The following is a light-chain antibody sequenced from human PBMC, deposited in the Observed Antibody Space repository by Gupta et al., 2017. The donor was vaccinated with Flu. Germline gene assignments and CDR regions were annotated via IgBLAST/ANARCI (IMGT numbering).Light chain of an antibody. Sequence: VMTQSPATLSVSPGLRATLSCRASQSISNNLAWYQQKPGQPPRLLIYGASARATGIPARFSGSGYGTEFTLTISSLKSGDFAVYYCQQYNNLPVTFGQGTKLEIK. CDR2: GAS. V-gene: IGKV3-15*01. CDR3: QQYNNLPVT. CDR1: QSISNN. J-gene: IGKJ2*01.